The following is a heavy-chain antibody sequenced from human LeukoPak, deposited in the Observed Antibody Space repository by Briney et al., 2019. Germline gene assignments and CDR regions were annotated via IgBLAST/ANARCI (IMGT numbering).Heavy chain of an antibody. CDR1: GYTFTSYG. Sequence: ASGKVSCKASGYTFTSYGISWVRQAPGQGLEWMGWISAYNGNTNYAQKLQGRVTMTTDTSTSTAYMELRSLRSDDTAVYYCARDRRIAVAGTIMSYWGQGTLVTVSS. D-gene: IGHD6-19*01. CDR3: ARDRRIAVAGTIMSY. V-gene: IGHV1-18*01. CDR2: ISAYNGNT. J-gene: IGHJ4*02.